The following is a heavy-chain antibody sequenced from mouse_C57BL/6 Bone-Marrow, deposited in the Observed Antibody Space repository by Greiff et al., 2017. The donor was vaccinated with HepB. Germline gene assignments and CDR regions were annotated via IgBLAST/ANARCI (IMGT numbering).Heavy chain of an antibody. CDR1: GFSLTSYG. CDR3: AKSYYDYDLFDY. J-gene: IGHJ2*01. D-gene: IGHD2-4*01. CDR2: IWRGGST. Sequence: VQVVESGPGLVQPSQSLSITCTVSGFSLTSYGVHWVRQSPGKGLEWLGVIWRGGSTDYNAAFMSRLSITKDNSKSQVFFKMNSLQADDTAIYYCAKSYYDYDLFDYWGQGTTLTVSS. V-gene: IGHV2-5*01.